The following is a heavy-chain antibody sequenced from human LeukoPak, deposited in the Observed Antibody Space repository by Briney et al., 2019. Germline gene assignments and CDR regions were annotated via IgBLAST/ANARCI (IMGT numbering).Heavy chain of an antibody. CDR1: GFIFSLYW. V-gene: IGHV3-74*01. CDR2: IEGGAIDT. J-gene: IGHJ4*02. D-gene: IGHD6-19*01. CDR3: AKISSGWADGLFFDY. Sequence: PGGSLRLSCKASGFIFSLYWMHWVRQVPGKGLVWVSRIEGGAIDTDYADFVKGRFTISRDNAKNTVYLQMNSLRAEDTAVYYCAKISSGWADGLFFDYWGQGTLATVSS.